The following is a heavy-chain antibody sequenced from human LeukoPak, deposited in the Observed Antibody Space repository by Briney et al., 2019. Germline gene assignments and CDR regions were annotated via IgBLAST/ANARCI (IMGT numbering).Heavy chain of an antibody. Sequence: PSETLSLTCTVSGGSISRYHWSWIRQPPGKGLEWIGYIYYSGSTNYNPSLKSRVTISVDTSKNQFSLKVRSVTAADTAVYYCARGGLFPHDFGMDVWGQGTTVTVSS. D-gene: IGHD3-10*02. CDR1: GGSISRYH. J-gene: IGHJ6*02. CDR2: IYYSGST. V-gene: IGHV4-59*01. CDR3: ARGGLFPHDFGMDV.